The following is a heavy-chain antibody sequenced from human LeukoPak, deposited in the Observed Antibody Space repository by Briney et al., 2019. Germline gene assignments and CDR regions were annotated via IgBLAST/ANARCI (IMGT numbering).Heavy chain of an antibody. J-gene: IGHJ4*02. D-gene: IGHD5-24*01. V-gene: IGHV3-9*01. Sequence: GGSLRLSCAASGFTFDDYAMHWVRQAPGKGLEWVSGISWNSGSIGYADSVKGRFTISRDNAKNSLYLQMNSLRAEDTALYYCAKDIRGYMASWGQGTLVTVSS. CDR1: GFTFDDYA. CDR2: ISWNSGSI. CDR3: AKDIRGYMAS.